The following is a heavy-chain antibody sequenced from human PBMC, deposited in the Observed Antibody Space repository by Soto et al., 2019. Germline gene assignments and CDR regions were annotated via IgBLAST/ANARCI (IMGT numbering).Heavy chain of an antibody. CDR3: AINPRSDIFGVRTIVENWLDL. V-gene: IGHV3-23*01. D-gene: IGHD3-3*02. CDR1: GFNFGNFG. Sequence: GGSLSLYCAASGFNFGNFGMSWVRQAPGKGMQWVSSITKTGGATYHTDSVKGRFIVSRDNSKNVMFLLMRGLGVDDTALYFCAINPRSDIFGVRTIVENWLDLWGRGSLVTVSS. J-gene: IGHJ5*02. CDR2: ITKTGGAT.